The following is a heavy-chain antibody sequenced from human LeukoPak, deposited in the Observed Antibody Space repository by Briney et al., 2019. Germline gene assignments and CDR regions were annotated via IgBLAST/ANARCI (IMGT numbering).Heavy chain of an antibody. V-gene: IGHV3-21*01. Sequence: GGSLRLSCAASGFTFSYYSMNWVRQAPGKGLEWVSSISSTSTDIYYADSVKGRFTISRDNAKNSLYLQMNNLRAEDTAVYYCARALSAMVPDYWGQGTLLTVSS. J-gene: IGHJ4*02. D-gene: IGHD5-18*01. CDR3: ARALSAMVPDY. CDR1: GFTFSYYS. CDR2: ISSTSTDI.